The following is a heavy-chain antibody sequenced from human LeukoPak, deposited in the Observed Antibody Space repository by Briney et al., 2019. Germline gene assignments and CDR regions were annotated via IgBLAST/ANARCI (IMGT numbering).Heavy chain of an antibody. J-gene: IGHJ6*03. CDR3: ARGGSGSDYDYYYYMDV. D-gene: IGHD3-10*01. V-gene: IGHV3-30*01. Sequence: GGSLRLSCAASEFIFRDYAMHWVRQAPGKGLEGVAVIAYDGDNEYYADSVKGRFTISRDNSKNTLYLQMNSLRVEDTAVFYCARGGSGSDYDYYYYMDVWGKGTTVTVSS. CDR2: IAYDGDNE. CDR1: EFIFRDYA.